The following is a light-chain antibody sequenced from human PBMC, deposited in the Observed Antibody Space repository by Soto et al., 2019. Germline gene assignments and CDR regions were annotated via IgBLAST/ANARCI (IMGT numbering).Light chain of an antibody. J-gene: IGKJ1*01. V-gene: IGKV3-15*01. CDR1: QSVSAN. Sequence: EIVMTQSPATLSVSPGERATLSCRASQSVSANLAWYQQKPGQAPRLLFYGASTRDTGVPARFSGSGSGTEFTLIISSLQSEDFAVYYCKHYNNWPPWTFGQGTKVEIK. CDR2: GAS. CDR3: KHYNNWPPWT.